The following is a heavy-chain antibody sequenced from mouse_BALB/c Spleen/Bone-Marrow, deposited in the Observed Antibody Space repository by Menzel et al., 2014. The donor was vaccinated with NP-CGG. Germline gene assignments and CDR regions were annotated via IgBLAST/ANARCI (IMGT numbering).Heavy chain of an antibody. Sequence: LEESGGRLVTPGTPLTLTCTASGFSLSNYYMTWVRQAPGKGLEWIGVISSDGGAYYARWAKGRFTISRTSTTVDLKMTSLTTEDTATYFCARNKNNFNLWGQGTLVTVSS. CDR1: GFSLSNYY. CDR3: ARNKNNFNL. CDR2: ISSDGGA. D-gene: IGHD5-1-1*01. J-gene: IGHJ2*01. V-gene: IGHV5-6-5*01.